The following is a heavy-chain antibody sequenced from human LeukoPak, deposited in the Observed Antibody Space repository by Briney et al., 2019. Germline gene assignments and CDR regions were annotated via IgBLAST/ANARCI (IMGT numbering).Heavy chain of an antibody. V-gene: IGHV3-33*01. J-gene: IGHJ4*02. D-gene: IGHD2-15*01. Sequence: GKSLRLSCAASGFTFSTYGMNWVRQAPGKGLECVAVVWYDGSLKYYRDSVMGRFTISRDNSKNTLYLQMNSLRVEDTAVYYCARGDGGGGTHPFDYWGQGTLVTVSS. CDR1: GFTFSTYG. CDR3: ARGDGGGGTHPFDY. CDR2: VWYDGSLK.